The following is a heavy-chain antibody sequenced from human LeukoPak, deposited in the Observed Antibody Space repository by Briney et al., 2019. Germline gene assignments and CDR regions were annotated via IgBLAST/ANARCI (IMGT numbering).Heavy chain of an antibody. Sequence: SVTVSCKASGGTFSSYAISWVRQAPGQGLEWMGRIIPILGIANYAQKFQGRVTITADKSTSTAYMELSSLRSEDTAVYYCARADVVVVKGTGDYYYGMDVWGQGTPVTVSS. V-gene: IGHV1-69*04. CDR2: IIPILGIA. CDR1: GGTFSSYA. CDR3: ARADVVVVKGTGDYYYGMDV. J-gene: IGHJ6*02. D-gene: IGHD2-15*01.